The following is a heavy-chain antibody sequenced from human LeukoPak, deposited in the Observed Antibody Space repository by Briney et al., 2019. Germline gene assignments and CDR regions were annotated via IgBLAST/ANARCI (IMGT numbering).Heavy chain of an antibody. D-gene: IGHD3-22*01. CDR3: ARGGSGYYFPFDP. CDR2: IYTSGST. J-gene: IGHJ5*02. CDR1: GGSISSGSYY. Sequence: SQTLSLTCTVSGGSISSGSYYWSWIRQPAGKGLEWIGRIYTSGSTNYNPSLKSRVTIPVDTSKNQFSLKLSSVTAADTAVYYCARGGSGYYFPFDPWGQGTLVTVSS. V-gene: IGHV4-61*02.